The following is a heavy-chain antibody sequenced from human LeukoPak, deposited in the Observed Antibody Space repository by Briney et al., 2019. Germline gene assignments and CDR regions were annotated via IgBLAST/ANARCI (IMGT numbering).Heavy chain of an antibody. D-gene: IGHD1-26*01. V-gene: IGHV4-59*08. Sequence: SETLSLTCTVSGGSISSYYWSWIRQPPGKGLEWIGDIHYSGSTNYNPALKSRVTISVDTSKDQFSLKLSSVTAADTAVYYCARHDPGGYYFAWGQGTLVTVSS. CDR1: GGSISSYY. CDR3: ARHDPGGYYFA. CDR2: IHYSGST. J-gene: IGHJ5*02.